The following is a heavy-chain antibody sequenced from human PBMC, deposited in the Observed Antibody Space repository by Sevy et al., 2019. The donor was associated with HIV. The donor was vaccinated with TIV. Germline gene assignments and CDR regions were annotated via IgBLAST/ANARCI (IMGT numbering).Heavy chain of an antibody. CDR1: GFTFSDHY. V-gene: IGHV3-72*01. D-gene: IGHD1-1*01. Sequence: GGSLRLSCAASGFTFSDHYMDWVRQAPGKGLEWVCRIRTKAESYTKEYAASVKGRFTISRGDSQNSLLLQMNSLRTEDTAVYYCTRGRLSSTTTPNFVYWGQGTLVTVSS. J-gene: IGHJ4*02. CDR3: TRGRLSSTTTPNFVY. CDR2: IRTKAESYTK.